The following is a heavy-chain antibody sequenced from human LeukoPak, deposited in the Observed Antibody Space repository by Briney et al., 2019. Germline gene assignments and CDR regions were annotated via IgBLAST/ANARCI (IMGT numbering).Heavy chain of an antibody. CDR2: INPNSGGT. Sequence: ASVKVSCKASGYTFTGYYMHWVRQAPGQGLEWMGWINPNSGGTIYAQKFQGWVTMTRDTSISTAYMELSRLRSDDTAVYYCARTYYYGSGSWAFDIWGQGTMVTVSS. D-gene: IGHD3-10*01. CDR3: ARTYYYGSGSWAFDI. J-gene: IGHJ3*02. V-gene: IGHV1-2*04. CDR1: GYTFTGYY.